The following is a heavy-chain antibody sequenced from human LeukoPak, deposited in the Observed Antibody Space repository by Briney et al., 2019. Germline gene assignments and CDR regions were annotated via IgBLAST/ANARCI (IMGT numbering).Heavy chain of an antibody. CDR2: ISSSSSYI. D-gene: IGHD5-18*01. J-gene: IGHJ6*03. CDR3: ARSGYSYGYWDYMDV. V-gene: IGHV3-21*01. CDR1: GFTFSSYS. Sequence: PGGSLRLSCAASGFTFSSYSMNWVRQAPGKGLEWVSSISSSSSYIYYADSVKGRFTISRDNAKNSLYLQMNSLRAEDTAVYYCARSGYSYGYWDYMDVWGKGTTVTVSS.